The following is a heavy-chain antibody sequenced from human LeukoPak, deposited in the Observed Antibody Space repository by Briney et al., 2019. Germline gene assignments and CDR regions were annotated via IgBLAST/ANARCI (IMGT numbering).Heavy chain of an antibody. CDR3: ARNENSGWGYFDY. CDR2: ISYDGSTK. D-gene: IGHD5-12*01. Sequence: GGSLKLSCATSGFTFNGFSMHWVRQAPGKGLEWMAIISYDGSTKSYADPVKGRFTISGDNSKNTVYLQMNSLRAEDMAVYYCARNENSGWGYFDYWGQGTLVTVSS. CDR1: GFTFNGFS. V-gene: IGHV3-30-3*01. J-gene: IGHJ4*02.